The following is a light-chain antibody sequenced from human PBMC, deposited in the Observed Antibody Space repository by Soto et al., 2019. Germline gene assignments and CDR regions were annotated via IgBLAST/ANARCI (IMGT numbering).Light chain of an antibody. V-gene: IGKV1-27*01. J-gene: IGKJ3*01. CDR2: AAS. CDR3: QKCNSAPFT. Sequence: DTQMTQSPSSLSASVGDRVTITCRASRGIYNYLAWYQQKPGKVPKILIYAASSLVSGVPSRFSGSGSGTDFTLTISILQPEDVATYYCQKCNSAPFTFGPGTKVDIK. CDR1: RGIYNY.